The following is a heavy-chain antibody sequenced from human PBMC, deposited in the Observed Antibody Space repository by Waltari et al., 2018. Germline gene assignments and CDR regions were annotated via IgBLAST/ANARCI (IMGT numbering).Heavy chain of an antibody. J-gene: IGHJ4*02. CDR2: FDPEEGET. CDR3: ATGKARYYFDY. V-gene: IGHV1-24*01. CDR1: GYTLTDFS. Sequence: QVQLVQSGAEVKKPGASVKVSCKVSGYTLTDFSMHWVRQAPGKGLEWMGGFDPEEGETIYPQKCQGRVTMTEDTSTDTAYMERSSLRSEDTAVYYCATGKARYYFDYWGQGTLVTVSS.